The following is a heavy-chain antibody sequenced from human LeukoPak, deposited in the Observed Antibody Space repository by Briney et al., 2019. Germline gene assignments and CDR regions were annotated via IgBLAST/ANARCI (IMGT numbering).Heavy chain of an antibody. D-gene: IGHD3-3*02. V-gene: IGHV3-20*04. Sequence: PGGSLRLSCAASGFTFDDYGMSWVRQAPGKGLEWVSAINWNGGSTNYADSVRGRFTISRDNAKKSLYLQMNSLRAEDTALYYCARAVLVDHNYYYMDVWGKGTTVTVSS. CDR1: GFTFDDYG. CDR3: ARAVLVDHNYYYMDV. J-gene: IGHJ6*03. CDR2: INWNGGST.